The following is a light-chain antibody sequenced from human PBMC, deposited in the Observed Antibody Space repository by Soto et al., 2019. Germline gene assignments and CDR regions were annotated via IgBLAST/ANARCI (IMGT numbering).Light chain of an antibody. J-gene: IGKJ4*01. V-gene: IGKV3-15*01. CDR2: GAS. CDR3: QQYNKWPLT. Sequence: VLTQSPGTMSVSPGARATLSGRASQSINNDLAWYQQKVGQAPRLLIYGASTRATGIPARFSGTGSGTEFTLTISSLQSEDFAVYYCQQYNKWPLTFGGGTKVDIK. CDR1: QSINND.